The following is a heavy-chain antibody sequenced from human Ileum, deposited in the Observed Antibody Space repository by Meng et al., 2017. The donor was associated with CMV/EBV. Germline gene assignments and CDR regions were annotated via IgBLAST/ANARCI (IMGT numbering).Heavy chain of an antibody. CDR2: VTICNSNT. CDR3: VRSSLYGDPYFFDS. V-gene: IGHV1-45*02. J-gene: IGHJ5*01. CDR1: GSTCNYPY. Sequence: KIACQAFGSTCNYPYLHEVRQAPGHALEWMGWVTICNSNTHDAKTFKANLTISRHNSLHTAYMELNRLTSRDTGVYFCVRSSLYGDPYFFDSWGQGTLVTVSS. D-gene: IGHD2-21*01.